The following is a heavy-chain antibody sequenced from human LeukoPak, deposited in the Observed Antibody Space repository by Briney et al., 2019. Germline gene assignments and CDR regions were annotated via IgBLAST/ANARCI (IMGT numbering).Heavy chain of an antibody. D-gene: IGHD5-18*01. Sequence: SETLSLTCTVSGGSISNYYWSWIRQPAGKGLEWIGRIYNSENTHFSPSLKSRVTMSVDTSQNQISLHLNSVTAADTAVYYCARERGWIQLWQREMDVWGKGTTVTVSS. J-gene: IGHJ6*04. CDR1: GGSISNYY. CDR3: ARERGWIQLWQREMDV. CDR2: IYNSENT. V-gene: IGHV4-4*07.